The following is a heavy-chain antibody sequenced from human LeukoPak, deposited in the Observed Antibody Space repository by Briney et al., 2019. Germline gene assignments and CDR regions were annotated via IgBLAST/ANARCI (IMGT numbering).Heavy chain of an antibody. CDR2: IYTSGST. CDR1: GGSISSYY. Sequence: PSENLSLTCTVSGGSISSYYWSWIRQPAGKGLEWIGRIYTSGSTNYNPSLKSRVTISVDTSKNQFSLKLSSVTAADTAVYYCTRLRRDGRTSHRYYFDYWGQGTLVTVSS. D-gene: IGHD5-24*01. J-gene: IGHJ4*02. CDR3: TRLRRDGRTSHRYYFDY. V-gene: IGHV4-4*07.